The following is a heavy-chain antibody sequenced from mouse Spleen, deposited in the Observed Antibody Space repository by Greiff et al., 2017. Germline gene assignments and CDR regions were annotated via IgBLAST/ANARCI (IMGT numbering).Heavy chain of an antibody. J-gene: IGHJ2*01. V-gene: IGHV1-61*01. CDR3: ARGPVPVNY. D-gene: IGHD2-12*01. CDR1: GYTFTSYW. Sequence: QVQLQQPGAELVRPGSSVKLSCKASGYTFTSYWMDWVKQRPGQGLEWIGNIYPSDSETHYNQKFKDKATLTVDKSSSTAYMQLSSLTSEDSAVYYCARGPVPVNYWGQGTTLTVSS. CDR2: IYPSDSET.